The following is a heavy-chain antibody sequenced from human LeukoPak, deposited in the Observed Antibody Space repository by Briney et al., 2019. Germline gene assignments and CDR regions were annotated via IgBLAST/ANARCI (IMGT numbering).Heavy chain of an antibody. Sequence: GGSLRLSCAASGFTFSSYWMSWVRQAPGKGLEWVANIKQDGSEKYYVDSVKGRFTISRDNAKNSLYLQMNSLRAEDTAVYYCARDPSSGWYLKGWFNPWGQGTLVTVSS. J-gene: IGHJ5*02. CDR2: IKQDGSEK. CDR3: ARDPSSGWYLKGWFNP. CDR1: GFTFSSYW. D-gene: IGHD6-19*01. V-gene: IGHV3-7*01.